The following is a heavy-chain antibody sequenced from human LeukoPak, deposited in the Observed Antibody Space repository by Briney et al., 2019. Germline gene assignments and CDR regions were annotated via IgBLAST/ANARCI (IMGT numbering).Heavy chain of an antibody. J-gene: IGHJ4*02. CDR1: GFTFSSYS. Sequence: GGSLRLSCAASGFTFSSYSMNWVRPAPGKGLEWVSSISSSSSYIYYADSVKGRFTLSRDNAQKSLYLQKNSLRAEDMTVYYCAGATLYGGGDCYASSDPFDFRGQGTVVTVSS. D-gene: IGHD2-21*02. V-gene: IGHV3-21*01. CDR3: AGATLYGGGDCYASSDPFDF. CDR2: ISSSSSYI.